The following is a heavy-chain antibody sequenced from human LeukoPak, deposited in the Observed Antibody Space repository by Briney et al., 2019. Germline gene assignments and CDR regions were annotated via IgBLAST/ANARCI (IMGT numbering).Heavy chain of an antibody. CDR2: LSPSSAYT. J-gene: IGHJ4*02. CDR1: GFMFTDYY. D-gene: IGHD6-25*01. V-gene: IGHV3-11*05. Sequence: PGGSLRLSCAADGFMFTDYYMGWFRQTPGKGLEWLSYLSPSSAYTNFADSVKGRFTIYRDNAKNSLYLQMNSRRVEDTAVYYCARDLVAAATTGGYYFEYWGQGTLVTVSS. CDR3: ARDLVAAATTGGYYFEY.